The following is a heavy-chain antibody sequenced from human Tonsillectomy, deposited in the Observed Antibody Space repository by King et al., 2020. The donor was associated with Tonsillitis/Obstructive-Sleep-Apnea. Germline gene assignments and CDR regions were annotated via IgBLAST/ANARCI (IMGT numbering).Heavy chain of an antibody. D-gene: IGHD6-19*01. J-gene: IGHJ4*02. V-gene: IGHV3-23*04. Sequence: VQLVESGGGLVQPGGSLRLSSAAAGFPFSSSDMGWVRQAPGKGLEWVSSMSGRTDTYYANSVRGRFTISRENSNNTLDLQMNRLRAEDTAIYYCAYSSVWWAHGYWGQGTLVTVSS. CDR3: AYSSVWWAHGY. CDR1: GFPFSSSD. CDR2: MSGRTDT.